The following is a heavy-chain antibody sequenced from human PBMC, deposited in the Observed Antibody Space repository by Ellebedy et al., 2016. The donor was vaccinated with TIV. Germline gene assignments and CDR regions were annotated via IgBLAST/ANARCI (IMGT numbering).Heavy chain of an antibody. D-gene: IGHD5-24*01. CDR3: ATGDPGFDY. J-gene: IGHJ4*02. V-gene: IGHV1-24*01. CDR1: GYTLTELS. CDR2: FDPEDGET. Sequence: AASVKVSCKVSGYTLTELSIHWVRQAPGKGLEWMGGFDPEDGETIYAQKFQGRVTMTEDTSTDTAYMKLSSLRSEDTAVYYCATGDPGFDYWGQGTLVTVSS.